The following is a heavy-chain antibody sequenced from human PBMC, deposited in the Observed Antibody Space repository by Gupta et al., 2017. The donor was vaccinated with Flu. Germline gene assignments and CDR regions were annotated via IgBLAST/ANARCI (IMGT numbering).Heavy chain of an antibody. V-gene: IGHV4-34*01. Sequence: WNRQPPGKGLEWIGEIKHSGSTNYNPARKSRVTISVDATKNQFSLKRSSVTAAETAVDYCARGSGYGPSHTYYYYDGMDVWGQGTTVTVSS. CDR3: ARGSGYGPSHTYYYYDGMDV. CDR2: IKHSGST. D-gene: IGHD6-25*01. J-gene: IGHJ6*02.